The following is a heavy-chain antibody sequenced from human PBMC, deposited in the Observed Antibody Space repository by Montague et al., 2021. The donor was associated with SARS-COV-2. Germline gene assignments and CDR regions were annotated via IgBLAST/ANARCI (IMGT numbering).Heavy chain of an antibody. CDR1: DGSFSGHY. D-gene: IGHD3-22*01. Sequence: SETLSLTCAVYDGSFSGHYWSWIRQPPGKGLEWIGEINNSGSTNYNPSLKSRVTISVDTSKNQFSLKLHSVTAADTAVYYCARGRIEVSMIVVVLTGASYYMDVWGKGTTVTVSS. J-gene: IGHJ6*03. CDR2: INNSGST. V-gene: IGHV4-34*01. CDR3: ARGRIEVSMIVVVLTGASYYMDV.